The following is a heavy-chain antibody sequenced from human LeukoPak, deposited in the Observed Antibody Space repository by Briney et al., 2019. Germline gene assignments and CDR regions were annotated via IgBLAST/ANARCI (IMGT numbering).Heavy chain of an antibody. CDR1: GGSVSGGSYH. Sequence: SQTLSLTCSVSGGSVSGGSYHWTWIRQPAGKGLEWIGYIYYSGSTNYNPSLKSRATISVDTSNNHLSLKLNSVTAADTAVYYWARPSLLPPQITIGRGGQPWGQGTLVTVSS. CDR2: IYYSGST. CDR3: ARPSLLPPQITIGRGGQP. J-gene: IGHJ5*02. D-gene: IGHD3-10*01. V-gene: IGHV4-61*10.